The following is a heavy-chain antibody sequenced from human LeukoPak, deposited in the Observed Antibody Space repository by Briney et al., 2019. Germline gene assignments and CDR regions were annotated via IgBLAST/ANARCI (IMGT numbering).Heavy chain of an antibody. D-gene: IGHD3-22*01. CDR1: GFTFTSYA. CDR3: AKDIYYYDSSGYYSYYFDY. Sequence: GGSLRLSCAASGFTFTSYAMSWVRQAPGKGLEWVSAISGSGGSTYYADSVKGRFTISRDNSKNTLYLQMNSLRAEDTAVYYCAKDIYYYDSSGYYSYYFDYWGQGTLVTVSS. J-gene: IGHJ4*02. CDR2: ISGSGGST. V-gene: IGHV3-23*01.